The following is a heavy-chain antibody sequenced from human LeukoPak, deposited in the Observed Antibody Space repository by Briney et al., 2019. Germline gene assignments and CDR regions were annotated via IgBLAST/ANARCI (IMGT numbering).Heavy chain of an antibody. D-gene: IGHD3-16*01. CDR1: GYTFTNYD. V-gene: IGHV1-8*01. CDR3: ARVGMITFGGVS. CDR2: MNPNSGNT. J-gene: IGHJ5*02. Sequence: ASVKVSCKASGYTFTNYDINWVRQATGQGLEWMGWMNPNSGNTGHAQKFQGRVTMTRNTSISTAYMELSSLRPEDTAVYYCARVGMITFGGVSWGQGTLVTVSS.